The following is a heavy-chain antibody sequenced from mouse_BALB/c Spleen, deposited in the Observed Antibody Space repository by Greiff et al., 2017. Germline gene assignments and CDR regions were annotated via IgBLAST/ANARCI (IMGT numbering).Heavy chain of an antibody. Sequence: EVQLQDSGPGLVKPSQSLSLTCSVTGYSITSGYYWNWIRQFPGNKLEWMGYISYDGSNNYNPSLKNRISITRDTSKNQFFLKLNSVTTEDTATYYCARDRDYGNFYWYFDVWGAGTTVTVSS. D-gene: IGHD2-1*01. CDR2: ISYDGSN. CDR3: ARDRDYGNFYWYFDV. V-gene: IGHV3-6*02. J-gene: IGHJ1*01. CDR1: GYSITSGYY.